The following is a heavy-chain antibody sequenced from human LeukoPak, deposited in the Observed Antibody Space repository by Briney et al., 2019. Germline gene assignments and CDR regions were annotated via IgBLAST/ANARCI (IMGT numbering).Heavy chain of an antibody. CDR2: INPSGGST. J-gene: IGHJ5*02. Sequence: ASVKVSCTASGYTFTSYYMHWVRQAPGQGLEWMGIINPSGGSTSYAQKFQGRVTMTRDTSTSTVYMELSSLRSEDTAVYYCAKGGTYSSGYYYVLDNWFDPWGQGTLVTVSS. D-gene: IGHD3-22*01. V-gene: IGHV1-46*01. CDR1: GYTFTSYY. CDR3: AKGGTYSSGYYYVLDNWFDP.